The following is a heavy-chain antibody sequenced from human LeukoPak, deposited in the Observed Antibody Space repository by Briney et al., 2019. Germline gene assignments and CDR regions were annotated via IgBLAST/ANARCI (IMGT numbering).Heavy chain of an antibody. D-gene: IGHD3/OR15-3a*01. Sequence: SETLSLTCTVSGASINSGTYFWTWIRQPAGKGLEWIGRLSSITGYTNYNPSLNRRATMSMDTSKNQFFLNLRSVTAADTAVYYCTRALCIYDVCEYFDSWGRGILVTVSS. V-gene: IGHV4-61*02. CDR1: GASINSGTYF. J-gene: IGHJ4*02. CDR2: LSSITGYT. CDR3: TRALCIYDVCEYFDS.